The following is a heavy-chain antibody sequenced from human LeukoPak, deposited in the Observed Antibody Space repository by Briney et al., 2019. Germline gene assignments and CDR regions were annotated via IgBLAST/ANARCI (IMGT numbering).Heavy chain of an antibody. CDR2: IYPGDSDT. CDR3: ARLGVEAYDSSGYYYFDY. D-gene: IGHD3-22*01. Sequence: SGESLKISCKASGYRFTNYWIGWGRQMPGKGLGWMGTIYPGDSDTRYRPSFQGQVTISADKSISTAYLQWSSLKASDTAMYYCARLGVEAYDSSGYYYFDYWGQGALVTVSS. J-gene: IGHJ4*02. CDR1: GYRFTNYW. V-gene: IGHV5-51*01.